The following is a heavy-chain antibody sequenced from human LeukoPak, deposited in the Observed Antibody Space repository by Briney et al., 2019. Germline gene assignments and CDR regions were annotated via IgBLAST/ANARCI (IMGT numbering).Heavy chain of an antibody. Sequence: GGSLRLSCTASGFTFSSYAMSWVRQAPGKGLEWVSYISSSGSTIYYADSVKGRFTISRDNAKNSLYLQMNSLRAEGTAVYYCARDRYYDFWSGHDYWGQGTLVTVSS. J-gene: IGHJ4*02. CDR3: ARDRYYDFWSGHDY. CDR1: GFTFSSYA. V-gene: IGHV3-48*04. CDR2: ISSSGSTI. D-gene: IGHD3-3*01.